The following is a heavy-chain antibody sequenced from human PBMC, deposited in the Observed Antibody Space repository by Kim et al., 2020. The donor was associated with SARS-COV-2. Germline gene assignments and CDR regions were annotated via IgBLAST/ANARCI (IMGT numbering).Heavy chain of an antibody. CDR1: GFTFSCCT. Sequence: GGSLRLSCAASGFTFSCCTINWVRQGPGKGLEWVSAITASGSSTYYADSVKGRFTISRDNSKNSLYLQMNSLRAEDTAVYYCAKGNIAAAGNFDYWGQGTLVTVSS. V-gene: IGHV3-23*01. CDR3: AKGNIAAAGNFDY. D-gene: IGHD6-13*01. CDR2: ITASGSST. J-gene: IGHJ4*02.